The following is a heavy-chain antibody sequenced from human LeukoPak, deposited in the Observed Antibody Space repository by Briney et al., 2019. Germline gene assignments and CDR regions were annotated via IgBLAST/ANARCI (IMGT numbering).Heavy chain of an antibody. V-gene: IGHV3-23*01. CDR2: ISRNGVIT. J-gene: IGHJ4*02. Sequence: SGGSLRLSCAASSFSFSNYAMHWVRQAPGKGLEWVSTISRNGVITYYADSVKGRFPISRDNSKNTVYLQMNSLRGDDTAVYYCAKDWRPIGEYYFDYWGQGTLVTVSS. D-gene: IGHD3-3*01. CDR1: SFSFSNYA. CDR3: AKDWRPIGEYYFDY.